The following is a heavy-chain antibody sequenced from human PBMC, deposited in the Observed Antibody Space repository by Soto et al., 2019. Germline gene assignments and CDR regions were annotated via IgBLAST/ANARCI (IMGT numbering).Heavy chain of an antibody. V-gene: IGHV4-39*01. J-gene: IGHJ4*02. CDR1: GESISSSSYY. CDR2: IYYSGRT. CDR3: ARQRTTVVTQAYFDH. Sequence: SETLSLTCIVSGESISSSSYYWGWIRQPQGKGLEWIGSIYYSGRTYYNPSFKSRVTISIDTSKNQFSLKLSSVTATDTAGYYCARQRTTVVTQAYFDHWGQGALVTVSS. D-gene: IGHD2-21*02.